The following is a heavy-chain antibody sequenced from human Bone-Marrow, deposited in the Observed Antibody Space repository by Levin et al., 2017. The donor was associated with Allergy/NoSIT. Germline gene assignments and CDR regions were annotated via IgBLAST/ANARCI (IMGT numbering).Heavy chain of an antibody. Sequence: GGSLRLSCAASGFTFSSYWMSWVRQAPGKGLEWVANIKQDGSEKTYVDSVKGRFTISRDNAKNSLYLQMNSLRAEDTAVYFCAKDNHYYASSNYYYYFDYWGQGALVTVSS. J-gene: IGHJ4*02. V-gene: IGHV3-7*01. CDR3: AKDNHYYASSNYYYYFDY. D-gene: IGHD3-22*01. CDR2: IKQDGSEK. CDR1: GFTFSSYW.